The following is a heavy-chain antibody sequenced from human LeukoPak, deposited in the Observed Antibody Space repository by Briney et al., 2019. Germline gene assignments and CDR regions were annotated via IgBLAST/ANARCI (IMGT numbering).Heavy chain of an antibody. D-gene: IGHD6-13*01. V-gene: IGHV4-59*01. CDR3: AGSLAAAGTRGWLDP. CDR2: VYSNGRS. J-gene: IGHJ5*02. CDR1: GDSITRNS. Sequence: SETLSLTCTVSGDSITRNSWNWIRQSPGKGLEWIGYVYSNGRSTYYPSLRSRVSISVDMSKSQVSLRLNSMTAADTAVYYCAGSLAAAGTRGWLDPWGQGTLVTVSS.